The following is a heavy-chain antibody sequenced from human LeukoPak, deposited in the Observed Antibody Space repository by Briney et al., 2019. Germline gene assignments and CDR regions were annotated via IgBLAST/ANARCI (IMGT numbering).Heavy chain of an antibody. CDR1: GGSISSSSYY. CDR3: ARLSEGATLHFDY. D-gene: IGHD1-26*01. Sequence: PSETLSLTRTVSGGSISSSSYYWGWIRQPPGKGLEWIGSIYYSGSTYYNPSLKSRVTISVDTSKNQFSLKLSSVTAADTAVYYCARLSEGATLHFDYWGQGTLVTVSS. J-gene: IGHJ4*02. V-gene: IGHV4-39*01. CDR2: IYYSGST.